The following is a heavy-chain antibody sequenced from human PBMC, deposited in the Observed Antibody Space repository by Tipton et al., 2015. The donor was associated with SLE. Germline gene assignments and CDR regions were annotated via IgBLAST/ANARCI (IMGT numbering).Heavy chain of an antibody. Sequence: GSLRLSCAASGFTFSSYSMNWVRQAPGKGLEWVSYISSSSSTIYYADSVKGRFTISRDNAKNSLYLQMNSLRAEDTAVYYCAKDGILDQWGQGSLVTVFS. J-gene: IGHJ4*02. CDR1: GFTFSSYS. V-gene: IGHV3-48*01. CDR3: AKDGILDQ. CDR2: ISSSSSTI. D-gene: IGHD1-14*01.